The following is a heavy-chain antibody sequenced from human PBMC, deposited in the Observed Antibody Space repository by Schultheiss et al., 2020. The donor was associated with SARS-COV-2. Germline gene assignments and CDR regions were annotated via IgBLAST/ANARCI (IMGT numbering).Heavy chain of an antibody. CDR3: VAGLY. CDR1: GGSISSSSYY. D-gene: IGHD6-19*01. V-gene: IGHV4-61*05. Sequence: SETLSLTCTVSGGSISSSSYYWSWIRQPPGKGLEWIGYIYYSGSTNYNPSLKSRVTISVDTSKNQFSLKLSSVTAADTAVYYCVAGLYWGQGTLVTVSS. CDR2: IYYSGST. J-gene: IGHJ4*02.